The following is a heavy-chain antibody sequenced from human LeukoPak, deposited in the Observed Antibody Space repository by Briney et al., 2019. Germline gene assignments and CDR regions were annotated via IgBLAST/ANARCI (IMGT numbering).Heavy chain of an antibody. D-gene: IGHD5-18*01. CDR3: ARDALAARGYSYGYYPDY. J-gene: IGHJ4*02. CDR2: ISAYNGNT. V-gene: IGHV1-18*01. Sequence: ASVKVSCKASGYTFTSYGISWVRQAPGQGLEWMGWISAYNGNTNYAQKLQGRVTMTTDTSTSTVYMELRSLRSDDTAVYYCARDALAARGYSYGYYPDYWGQGTLVTVSS. CDR1: GYTFTSYG.